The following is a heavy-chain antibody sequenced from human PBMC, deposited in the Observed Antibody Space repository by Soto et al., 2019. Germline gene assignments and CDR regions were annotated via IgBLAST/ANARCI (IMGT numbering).Heavy chain of an antibody. CDR3: ARQGDYDDY. V-gene: IGHV4-39*01. Sequence: SETLSLTCTVSGGSISSSSYYWGWIRQPPGKGLEWIGSIYYSGSTYYNPSLKSRVTISVDTSKNQFSLKLSSVTAADTAVYYCARQGDYDDYWGQGTLVTVSS. J-gene: IGHJ4*02. CDR1: GGSISSSSYY. CDR2: IYYSGST.